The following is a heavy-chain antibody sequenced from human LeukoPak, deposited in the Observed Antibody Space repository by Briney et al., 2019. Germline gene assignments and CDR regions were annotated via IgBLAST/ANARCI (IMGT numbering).Heavy chain of an antibody. Sequence: LECMGIIYPGHSDTRYSPSFQGQLTISADKSISTAYLQWSSLKASDTAMYYCARQGDYGVDWGQGTLVTVSS. D-gene: IGHD4-17*01. V-gene: IGHV5-51*01. J-gene: IGHJ4*02. CDR3: ARQGDYGVD. CDR2: IYPGHSDT.